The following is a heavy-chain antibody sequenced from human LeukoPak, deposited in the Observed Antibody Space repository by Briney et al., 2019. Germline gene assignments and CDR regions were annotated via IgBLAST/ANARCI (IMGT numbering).Heavy chain of an antibody. V-gene: IGHV3-21*01. CDR2: ISSSSSYI. CDR3: ARDQGGYDSSGYYYEPYYFDY. CDR1: GFTFSSYS. D-gene: IGHD3-22*01. Sequence: PGGSLRLSCAASGFTFSSYSMNWVRQAPGKGLEWVSSISSSSSYIHYADSVKGRFTISRDNAKNSLYLQMNSLRAEDTAVYYCARDQGGYDSSGYYYEPYYFDYWGQGTLVTVSS. J-gene: IGHJ4*02.